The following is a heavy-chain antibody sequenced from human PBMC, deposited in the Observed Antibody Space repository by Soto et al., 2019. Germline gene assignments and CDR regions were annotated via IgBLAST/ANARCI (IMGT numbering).Heavy chain of an antibody. V-gene: IGHV1-69*01. Sequence: QVQLVQSGAEVKKPGSSVKVSSKASVGTFSSYAISWVRQAPGQGLEWMGGIIPIFGTANYAQEFQGRVTMTADESTSTAYMELSSLRSEDTAVYYCARDALPPMTTREGGVWGQGTTVTVSS. D-gene: IGHD4-4*01. CDR1: VGTFSSYA. CDR2: IIPIFGTA. CDR3: ARDALPPMTTREGGV. J-gene: IGHJ6*02.